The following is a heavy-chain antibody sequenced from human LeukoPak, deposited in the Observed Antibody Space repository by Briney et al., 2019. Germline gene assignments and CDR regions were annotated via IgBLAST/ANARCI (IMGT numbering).Heavy chain of an antibody. D-gene: IGHD4-17*01. V-gene: IGHV3-21*01. J-gene: IGHJ3*01. CDR3: ARVGDDYGDLAE. Sequence: GGSLILSCAASGFTFSSYTMNWVRQAPGKGLEWVSIISSSSSSMYYADSVKGRFTISRDNAKNSLYLQMNSLRAEDTAVYYCARVGDDYGDLAEWGQGTMVTVSS. CDR1: GFTFSSYT. CDR2: ISSSSSSM.